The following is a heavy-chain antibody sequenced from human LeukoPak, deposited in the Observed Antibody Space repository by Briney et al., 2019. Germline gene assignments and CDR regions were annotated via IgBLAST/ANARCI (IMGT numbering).Heavy chain of an antibody. V-gene: IGHV3-74*01. Sequence: GGSLRLSCAASGFAFSSYWMHWVRQAPGKGLVWVSHINSDGISTGYVDSVKGRFIISRDNAKNTLYLQMNSLRAEDTAVYYCARGYCSGGSCYKLNACDIWGQGTMVAVSS. CDR1: GFAFSSYW. J-gene: IGHJ3*02. D-gene: IGHD2-15*01. CDR2: INSDGIST. CDR3: ARGYCSGGSCYKLNACDI.